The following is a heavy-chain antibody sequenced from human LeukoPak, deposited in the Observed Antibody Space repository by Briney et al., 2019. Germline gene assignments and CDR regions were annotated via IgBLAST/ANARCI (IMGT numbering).Heavy chain of an antibody. CDR3: ATRTGAYYFDY. J-gene: IGHJ4*02. CDR1: GFTFTSYA. CDR2: INGGGSYT. V-gene: IGHV3-23*01. Sequence: GGSLRLSRAASGFTFTSYAMTWVRQAPGKGLEWVSIINGGGSYTYYADSVKGRFTISRDNSKNTLYLQMNSLRAEDTAIYFCATRTGAYYFDYWGQGTLVTVSS. D-gene: IGHD3-10*01.